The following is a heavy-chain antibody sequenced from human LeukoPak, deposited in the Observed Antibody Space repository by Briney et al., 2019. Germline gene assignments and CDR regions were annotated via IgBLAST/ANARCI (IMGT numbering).Heavy chain of an antibody. Sequence: PGGSLRLSCAASGFTFSSYSMNWVRQAPGKGLEWVSSISSSSSYIYYADSVKGRFTISRDNAKNSLYLQMNSLRVEDTAVYYCASGAKYYFDYWGQGTLVTVSS. V-gene: IGHV3-21*01. CDR1: GFTFSSYS. CDR3: ASGAKYYFDY. J-gene: IGHJ4*02. D-gene: IGHD3-16*01. CDR2: ISSSSSYI.